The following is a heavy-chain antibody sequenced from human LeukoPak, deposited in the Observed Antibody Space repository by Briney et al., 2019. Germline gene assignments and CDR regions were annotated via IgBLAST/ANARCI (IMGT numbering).Heavy chain of an antibody. J-gene: IGHJ4*02. V-gene: IGHV5-51*01. D-gene: IGHD5-18*01. CDR3: ASGGYTYGFDS. CDR1: GYSFTSYL. CDR2: IYPGDSYT. Sequence: GESLKISCKGSGYSFTSYLIGLVRQMPGKGLEWMGIIYPGDSYTRYSPSFQGQLTIPAHKSITTAYPQWSSLNAPDTAIYYCASGGYTYGFDSWGQGTLVTVSS.